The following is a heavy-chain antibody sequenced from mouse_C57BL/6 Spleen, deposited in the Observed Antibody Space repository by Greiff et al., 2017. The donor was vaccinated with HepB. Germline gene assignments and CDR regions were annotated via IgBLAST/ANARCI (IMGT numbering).Heavy chain of an antibody. CDR1: GYSFTSYY. J-gene: IGHJ3*01. V-gene: IGHV1-66*01. D-gene: IGHD2-2*01. CDR2: IYPGSGNT. CDR3: TRYVHDGSWFAY. Sequence: VQLQQSGPELVKPGASVKISCKASGYSFTSYYIHWVKQRPGQGLEWIGWIYPGSGNTKYNEKFKGKATLTADTSSSTAYMQLSSLTSEDSAVYYCTRYVHDGSWFAYWGQGTLVTVSA.